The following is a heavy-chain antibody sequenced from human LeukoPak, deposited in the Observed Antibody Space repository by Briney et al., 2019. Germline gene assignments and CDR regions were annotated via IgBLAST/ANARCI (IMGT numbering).Heavy chain of an antibody. CDR1: GYTFTSYY. CDR2: ITPIFGTA. CDR3: AREHGSGSYYDY. J-gene: IGHJ4*02. V-gene: IGHV1-69*13. D-gene: IGHD3-10*01. Sequence: ASVKVSCKASGYTFTSYYMHWVRQAPGQGLEWMGGITPIFGTANYAQKFQGRVTITADESTSTAYMELSSLRSEDTAVYYCAREHGSGSYYDYWGQGTLVTVSS.